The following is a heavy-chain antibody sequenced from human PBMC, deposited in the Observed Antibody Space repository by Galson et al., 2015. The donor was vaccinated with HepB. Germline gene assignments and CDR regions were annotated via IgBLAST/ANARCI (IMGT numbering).Heavy chain of an antibody. CDR2: IIPIFGTA. CDR1: GGTFSSYA. Sequence: SVKVSCKASGGTFSSYAISWVRQAPGRGLEWMGGIIPIFGTANYAQKFQGRVTITADESTSTAYMELSSLRSEDTAVYYCAVPVVVAATTPYGMDVWGQGTTVTVSS. D-gene: IGHD2-15*01. CDR3: AVPVVVAATTPYGMDV. V-gene: IGHV1-69*13. J-gene: IGHJ6*02.